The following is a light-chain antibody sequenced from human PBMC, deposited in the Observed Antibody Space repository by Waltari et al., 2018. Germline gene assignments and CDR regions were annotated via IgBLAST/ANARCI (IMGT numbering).Light chain of an antibody. CDR3: QQYYSYPYT. Sequence: AIRMTQSPSSFSASTGDRVTITCRASQGLSSYLALYQQKPGKAPKLLIYAASTLQSGVPSRFSGSGSETDFTLTISCLQSEDFATYYCQQYYSYPYTFGQGTKLEIK. V-gene: IGKV1-8*01. CDR2: AAS. CDR1: QGLSSY. J-gene: IGKJ2*01.